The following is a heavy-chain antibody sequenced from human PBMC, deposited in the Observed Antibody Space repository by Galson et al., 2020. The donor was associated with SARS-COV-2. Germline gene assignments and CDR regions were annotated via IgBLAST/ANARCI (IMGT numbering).Heavy chain of an antibody. J-gene: IGHJ3*02. CDR1: GGSISSYY. D-gene: IGHD2-15*01. V-gene: IGHV4-59*01. Sequence: SETLSLTCTVSGGSISSYYWSWIRQPPGKGLEWIGYIYYSGSTNYNPSLKSRVTISGDTSKNQFSLKLSSVTAVDTAVFYCARETPVGGAPKGEYDAFDIWGQGTMLTVSS. CDR2: IYYSGST. CDR3: ARETPVGGAPKGEYDAFDI.